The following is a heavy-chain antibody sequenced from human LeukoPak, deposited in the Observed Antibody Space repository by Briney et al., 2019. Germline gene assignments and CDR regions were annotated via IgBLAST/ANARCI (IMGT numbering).Heavy chain of an antibody. CDR2: ISSSSSYI. CDR3: ARDQGNYGSGSNWDY. V-gene: IGHV3-21*01. J-gene: IGHJ4*02. D-gene: IGHD3-10*01. Sequence: GGSLRLSCAASGLTFSSYSMNWVRKAPGKGLEWVSSISSSSSYIYYADSVKGRFTISRDNAKNSLYLQMNSLRAEDTAVYYCARDQGNYGSGSNWDYWGQGTLVTVSS. CDR1: GLTFSSYS.